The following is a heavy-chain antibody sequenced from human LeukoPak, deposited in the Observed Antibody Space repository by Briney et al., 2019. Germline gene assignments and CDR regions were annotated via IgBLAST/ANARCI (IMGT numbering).Heavy chain of an antibody. Sequence: GGSLRLSCAASGFTFSSYEMNWVRQAPGKGLEWVSYISSSGSTIYYADSVKGRFTISRDNAKNSLYLQMNSLRAEDTAVYYRARTAYCSSTSCYAGTGWFDPWGQGTLVTVSS. CDR2: ISSSGSTI. D-gene: IGHD2-2*01. CDR3: ARTAYCSSTSCYAGTGWFDP. V-gene: IGHV3-48*03. CDR1: GFTFSSYE. J-gene: IGHJ5*02.